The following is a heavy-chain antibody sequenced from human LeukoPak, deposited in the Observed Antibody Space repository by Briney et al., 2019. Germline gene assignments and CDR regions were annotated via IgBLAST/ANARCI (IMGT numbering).Heavy chain of an antibody. CDR1: GYSISSTYY. J-gene: IGHJ4*02. D-gene: IGHD5-24*01. V-gene: IGHV4-38-2*02. CDR2: IYHSGST. CDR3: AGGDAWLQFYYFDY. Sequence: SETLSLTCTVSGYSISSTYYWGWIRQPPGKGLEWIGSIYHSGSTYYNPSLKSRVTISVDTSKNQFSLKLSSVTAADTAVYYCAGGDAWLQFYYFDYWGQGTLVTVSS.